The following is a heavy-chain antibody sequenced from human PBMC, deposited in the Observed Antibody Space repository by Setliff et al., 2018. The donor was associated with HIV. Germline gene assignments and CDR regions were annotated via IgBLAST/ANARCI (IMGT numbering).Heavy chain of an antibody. CDR1: GFTFDDYG. CDR3: AKVRDWNY. CDR2: ISWDGGNT. Sequence: GGSLRLSCAASGFTFDDYGMHWVRQAPGKGLEWVSLISWDGGNTYYADSVKGRFTISRDNSKNSLYLQMNSLRVEDTALYYCAKVRDWNYWGQGTLVTVSS. V-gene: IGHV3-43D*04. J-gene: IGHJ4*02. D-gene: IGHD1-1*01.